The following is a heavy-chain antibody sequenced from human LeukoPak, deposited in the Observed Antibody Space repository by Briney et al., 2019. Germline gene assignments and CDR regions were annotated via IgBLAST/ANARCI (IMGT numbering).Heavy chain of an antibody. CDR3: ARSTYYYDSNGYNPEAFDV. V-gene: IGHV1-2*02. CDR2: VNLNNGGT. D-gene: IGHD3-22*01. Sequence: ASVKVSCMASGYTFSAYYIHWVRQAPGQGLEWMGWVNLNNGGTNYAQKVQGRVTMSRDTSISTAYLELSRLNSDDTAVYFCARSTYYYDSNGYNPEAFDVWGQGTLVTVSS. CDR1: GYTFSAYY. J-gene: IGHJ3*01.